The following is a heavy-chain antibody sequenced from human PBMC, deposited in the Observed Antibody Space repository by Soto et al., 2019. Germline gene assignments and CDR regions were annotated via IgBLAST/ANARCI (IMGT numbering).Heavy chain of an antibody. CDR2: ISSGSSHT. D-gene: IGHD3-10*01. J-gene: IGHJ6*02. V-gene: IGHV3-21*01. Sequence: EVQVVESGGGLVKPGGSLRLSCAASGFTFSTCSMNWVRQAPGKGLEWVSAISSGSSHTYYADSVKGRFTISRDNAKNSLYLQPNRLRDEDTAVYYCAKDRSGSYPPGDGMDVWGQGTTVIVSS. CDR1: GFTFSTCS. CDR3: AKDRSGSYPPGDGMDV.